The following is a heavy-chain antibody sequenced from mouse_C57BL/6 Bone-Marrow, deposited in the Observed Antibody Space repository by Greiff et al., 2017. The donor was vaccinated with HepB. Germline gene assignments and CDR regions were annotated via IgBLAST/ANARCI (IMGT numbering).Heavy chain of an antibody. V-gene: IGHV1-26*01. CDR3: GLRRAY. Sequence: EVQLQQSGPELVKPGASVKISCKASGYTFTDYYMNWVKQSHGKSLEWIGDINPNNGGTSYNQKFKGKATLTVDKSSSTAYMELRSLTSEDSAVYYCGLRRAYWGQGTLVTVSA. CDR1: GYTFTDYY. CDR2: INPNNGGT. D-gene: IGHD2-4*01. J-gene: IGHJ3*01.